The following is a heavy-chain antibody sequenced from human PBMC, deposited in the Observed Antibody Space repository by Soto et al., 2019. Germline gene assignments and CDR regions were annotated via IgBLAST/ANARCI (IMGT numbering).Heavy chain of an antibody. CDR2: IYWNDDK. J-gene: IGHJ4*02. Sequence: QITLKESGPPLVKPTQTLTLTCTFSGFSLSTSGVGVGWIRQPPGKALEWLALIYWNDDKRYSPSLKSRLTITKDTSKNQVVLTMTNMDPVDTATYYCAHRRSGWIPFDYWGQGTLVTVSS. V-gene: IGHV2-5*01. D-gene: IGHD6-19*01. CDR3: AHRRSGWIPFDY. CDR1: GFSLSTSGVG.